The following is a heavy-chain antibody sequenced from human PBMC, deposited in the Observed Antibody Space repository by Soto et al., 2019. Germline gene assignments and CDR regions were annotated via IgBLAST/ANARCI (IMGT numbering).Heavy chain of an antibody. CDR1: GYSFSSYW. CDR3: ARPSQTGASRSWLDY. Sequence: PGESLKISCKGSGYSFSSYWIGWVRQMPGKGLEWMGVIYPGDSDTRYSPSFQGQVTISADKSINTAYLQWSSLKASDTAMYYCARPSQTGASRSWLDYWGQGTLVTVSS. V-gene: IGHV5-51*01. D-gene: IGHD6-13*01. J-gene: IGHJ4*02. CDR2: IYPGDSDT.